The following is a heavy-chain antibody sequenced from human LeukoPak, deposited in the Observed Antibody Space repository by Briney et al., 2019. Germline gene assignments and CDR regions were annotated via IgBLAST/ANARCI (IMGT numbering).Heavy chain of an antibody. J-gene: IGHJ4*02. V-gene: IGHV3-13*01. D-gene: IGHD6-19*01. CDR3: ARGGIQVSGIDEFDY. CDR1: GFTFTDYD. CDR2: IGIRGDT. Sequence: PGGSLRLSCAASGFTFTDYDMHWVRQAIGKGLDGVSAIGIRGDTHYSGSVKGRFTISRENAESCLYLQMNSLRAEDTAVYYCARGGIQVSGIDEFDYWGQGTLVTVSS.